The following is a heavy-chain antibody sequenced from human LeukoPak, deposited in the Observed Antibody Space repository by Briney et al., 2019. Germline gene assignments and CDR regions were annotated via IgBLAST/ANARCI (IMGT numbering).Heavy chain of an antibody. J-gene: IGHJ6*03. Sequence: QPGGSLRLSCAASGFTFSSYAMSWVRQAPGKGLEWVSAISGSGGSTYYADSVKGRFAISRDNSKNTLYLQMNSLRAEDTAVYYCAKAGQGGEDYYYMDVWGKGTTVTVSS. CDR1: GFTFSSYA. V-gene: IGHV3-23*01. CDR2: ISGSGGST. CDR3: AKAGQGGEDYYYMDV. D-gene: IGHD2-21*01.